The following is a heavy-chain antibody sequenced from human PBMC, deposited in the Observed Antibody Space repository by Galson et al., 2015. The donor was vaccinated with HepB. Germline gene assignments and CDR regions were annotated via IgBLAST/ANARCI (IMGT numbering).Heavy chain of an antibody. V-gene: IGHV3-30-3*01. D-gene: IGHD4-17*01. Sequence: SLRLSCAASGFIFSSYAMHWFRQAPGKGLEWVAVISYDGSNKYYADSVKGRFTISRDNSKNTLYLQMNSLRAEDTAVYYCARDYGDSVYAGAFDIWGQGTMVTVSS. CDR2: ISYDGSNK. J-gene: IGHJ3*02. CDR1: GFIFSSYA. CDR3: ARDYGDSVYAGAFDI.